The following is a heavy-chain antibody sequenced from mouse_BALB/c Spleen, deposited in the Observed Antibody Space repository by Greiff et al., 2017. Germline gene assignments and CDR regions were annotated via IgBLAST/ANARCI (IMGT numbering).Heavy chain of an antibody. J-gene: IGHJ1*01. Sequence: EVQLVESGGGLVQPGGSLRLSCATSGFTFSDFYMEWVRQPPGKRLEWIAASRNNANDYTTEYSVSVKGRFIVSRNTSQSVLYLQMSALGAEDTAIYYCARDADYGYWYIDVWGAGTTVTVSS. CDR3: ARDADYGYWYIDV. V-gene: IGHV7-1*02. CDR1: GFTFSDFY. CDR2: SRNNANDYTT. D-gene: IGHD1-1*02.